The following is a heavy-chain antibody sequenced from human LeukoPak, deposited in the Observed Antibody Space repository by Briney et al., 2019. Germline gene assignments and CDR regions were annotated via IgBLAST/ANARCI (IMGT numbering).Heavy chain of an antibody. Sequence: GGSLRLSCAASRFTFSSYGMSWVRQAPGKGLEWVSGISSSGGSTYYADSVKGRFTISRDNSKNTLYLQMNSLRAEDTAVYYCARDLHSSSLDYWGQGTLVTVSS. CDR3: ARDLHSSSLDY. J-gene: IGHJ4*02. CDR1: RFTFSSYG. D-gene: IGHD6-6*01. V-gene: IGHV3-23*01. CDR2: ISSSGGST.